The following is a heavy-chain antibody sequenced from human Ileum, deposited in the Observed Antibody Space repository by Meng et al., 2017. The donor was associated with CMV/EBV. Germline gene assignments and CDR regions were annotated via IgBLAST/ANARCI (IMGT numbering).Heavy chain of an antibody. Sequence: QVPLQESGPGLVKPSETLSLTCTVSSDSISRNYWNWIRQPAGKGLESIGRIHIGGTTDYNPSLKSRVTMSVDTSKNQLSLKLTSVTAADTAVYYCARGYCSGATCYPYYFDYWGQGTLVTVSS. D-gene: IGHD2-15*01. CDR2: IHIGGTT. CDR1: SDSISRNY. J-gene: IGHJ4*02. CDR3: ARGYCSGATCYPYYFDY. V-gene: IGHV4-4*07.